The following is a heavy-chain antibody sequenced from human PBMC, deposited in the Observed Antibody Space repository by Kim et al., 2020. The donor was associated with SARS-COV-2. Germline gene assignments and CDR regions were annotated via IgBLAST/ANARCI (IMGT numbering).Heavy chain of an antibody. CDR2: IYYSGST. Sequence: SETLSLTCTVSGGSISSSSYYWGWIRQPPGKGLEWIGSIYYSGSTYYNPSLKSRVTISVDTSKNQFSLKLSSVTAADTAVYYCASRGYSSGWYRGDYWGQGTLVTVSS. CDR1: GGSISSSSYY. CDR3: ASRGYSSGWYRGDY. D-gene: IGHD6-19*01. J-gene: IGHJ4*02. V-gene: IGHV4-39*01.